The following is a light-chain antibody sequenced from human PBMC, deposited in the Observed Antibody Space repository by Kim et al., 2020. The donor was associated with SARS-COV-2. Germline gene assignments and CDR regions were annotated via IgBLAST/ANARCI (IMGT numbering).Light chain of an antibody. J-gene: IGLJ2*01. CDR2: SNN. Sequence: PGQSVPISCSGRSSNIGSNTVNWYQQLPGTAPKLLIYSNNQRPSGVPDRFSGSKSGTSASLAISGLQSEDEADYYWAAWDDSLNVVFGGGTQLTVL. V-gene: IGLV1-44*01. CDR1: SSNIGSNT. CDR3: AAWDDSLNVV.